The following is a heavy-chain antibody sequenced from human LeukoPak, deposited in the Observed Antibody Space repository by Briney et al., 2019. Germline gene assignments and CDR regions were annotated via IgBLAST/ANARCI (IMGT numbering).Heavy chain of an antibody. Sequence: PSETLSLTCAVYGGSFSGYYWSWIRQPPGKGLEWIGEINHSGSTNYNPSLKSRVTISVDTSKNQFSLKLSSVTAADTAVYYCARGKDRGVFDIWGQGTMVTVSS. CDR1: GGSFSGYY. V-gene: IGHV4-34*01. J-gene: IGHJ3*02. D-gene: IGHD3-10*01. CDR2: INHSGST. CDR3: ARGKDRGVFDI.